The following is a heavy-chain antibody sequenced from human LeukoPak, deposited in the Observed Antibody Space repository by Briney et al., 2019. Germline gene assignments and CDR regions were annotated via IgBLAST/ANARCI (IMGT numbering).Heavy chain of an antibody. CDR3: ARDPGYSSPRGDY. J-gene: IGHJ4*02. D-gene: IGHD5-18*01. CDR2: ISSTSSYI. Sequence: PGGSLRLSCAASGFTFSSYSMNWVRQAPGKGLEWVSSISSTSSYIYCADSVKGRFTISRDNAKNSLYLQMNSLRAEDTAVYYCARDPGYSSPRGDYWGQGTLVTVSS. V-gene: IGHV3-21*01. CDR1: GFTFSSYS.